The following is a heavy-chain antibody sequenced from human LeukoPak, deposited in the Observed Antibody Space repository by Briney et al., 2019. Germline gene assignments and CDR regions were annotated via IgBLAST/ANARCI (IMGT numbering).Heavy chain of an antibody. CDR2: INPSGGST. J-gene: IGHJ3*02. CDR1: GYTFTSYY. CDR3: ASYPLRGVIGFDI. D-gene: IGHD3-10*01. Sequence: ASVKVSCKASGYTFTSYYMHWVRQAPGQGLEWMGIINPSGGSTGYAQKFQGRVTITRNTSISTAYMELSSLRSEDTAVYYCASYPLRGVIGFDIWGQGTMVTVSS. V-gene: IGHV1-46*01.